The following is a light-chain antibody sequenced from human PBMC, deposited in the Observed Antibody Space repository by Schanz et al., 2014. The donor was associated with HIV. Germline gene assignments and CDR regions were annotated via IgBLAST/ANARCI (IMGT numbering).Light chain of an antibody. J-gene: IGKJ1*01. Sequence: EIVLTQSPGTLSLSPGERATLSCRASQSVSSNLAWYQQKPGQAPRLLIYGASTRATGIPARFSGSGSGTEFTLTISSLQSEDFAVYYCQQYHDWPPNRGSFGQGTKVETK. V-gene: IGKV3-15*01. CDR1: QSVSSN. CDR2: GAS. CDR3: QQYHDWPPNRGS.